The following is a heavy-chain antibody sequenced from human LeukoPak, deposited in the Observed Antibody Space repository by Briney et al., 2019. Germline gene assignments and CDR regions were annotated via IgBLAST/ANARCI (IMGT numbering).Heavy chain of an antibody. CDR3: ATINFRPY. J-gene: IGHJ4*02. CDR1: GFSFSDYY. V-gene: IGHV3-11*01. Sequence: GGSLRLSCEASGFSFSDYYMSWIRQPPGKGLEWIAYIRSGATTIYYADSVKGRFTISRDDAKNSLFLQMNSLRAEDTAIYYCATINFRPYWGQGTLVTISS. D-gene: IGHD1-1*01. CDR2: IRSGATTI.